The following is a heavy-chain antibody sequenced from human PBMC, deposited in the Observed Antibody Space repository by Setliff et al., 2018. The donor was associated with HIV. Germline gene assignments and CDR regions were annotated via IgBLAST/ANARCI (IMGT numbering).Heavy chain of an antibody. CDR2: IHTTGST. CDR3: ARRTFGSGRIDP. J-gene: IGHJ5*02. Sequence: SETLSLTCSVSGDSISSGSYYWSWIRLPAGKGLEWIGQIHTTGSTNYNPSLKSRVTISIDTSKNQFSLNLDSVTTTDTAVYYCARRTFGSGRIDPWGQGTLVTVSS. CDR1: GDSISSGSYY. D-gene: IGHD3-16*01. V-gene: IGHV4-61*09.